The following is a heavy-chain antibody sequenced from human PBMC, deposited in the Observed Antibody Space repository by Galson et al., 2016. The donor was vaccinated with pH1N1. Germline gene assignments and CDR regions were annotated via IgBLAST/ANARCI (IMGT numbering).Heavy chain of an antibody. CDR1: GFSFSSYW. V-gene: IGHV3-7*01. CDR2: INQDGSKK. J-gene: IGHJ5*02. Sequence: SLRLSCAASGFSFSSYWMGWVRQAPGKGLEWVANINQDGSKKDFVDSVKGRLAISRDNAKNSMYLQMNSLRAEDTAVYYCARVGAYGDYDLLMNNWFDLWGQGTLVTVSS. D-gene: IGHD4-17*01. CDR3: ARVGAYGDYDLLMNNWFDL.